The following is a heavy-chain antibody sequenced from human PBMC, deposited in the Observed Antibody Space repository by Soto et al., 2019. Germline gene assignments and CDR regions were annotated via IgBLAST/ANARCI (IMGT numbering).Heavy chain of an antibody. Sequence: EVQLVESGGGLVQPGGSLRLSCAASGFTFSSYWMSWVRQAPGKGLEWVANIKQDGSEKYYVDSVKGRFTISRDNAKNSLYLQMNSLRAEDTAVYYCARKESVAARPFNYYYMDVWGKGTTVTVSS. CDR3: ARKESVAARPFNYYYMDV. D-gene: IGHD6-6*01. J-gene: IGHJ6*03. CDR1: GFTFSSYW. V-gene: IGHV3-7*01. CDR2: IKQDGSEK.